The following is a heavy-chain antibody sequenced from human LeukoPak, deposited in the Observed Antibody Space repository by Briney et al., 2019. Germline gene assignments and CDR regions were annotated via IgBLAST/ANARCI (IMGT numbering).Heavy chain of an antibody. CDR2: IYYSGST. CDR3: ARGPYNWGQPADFDY. J-gene: IGHJ4*02. D-gene: IGHD5-24*01. Sequence: ASETLSLTCTVSGVSISTFYWSRIRQPPGKGLEWIGFIYYSGSTKYNPSLKSRPIISVDTSKNQFSLILTSVTAADTAVYYCARGPYNWGQPADFDYWGQGTLVTVSS. V-gene: IGHV4-59*08. CDR1: GVSISTFY.